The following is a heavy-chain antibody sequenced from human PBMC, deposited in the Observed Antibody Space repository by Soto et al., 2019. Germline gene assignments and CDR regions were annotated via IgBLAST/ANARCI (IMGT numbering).Heavy chain of an antibody. D-gene: IGHD3-22*01. V-gene: IGHV1-69*01. CDR3: VKDKLKHYYYDTGGYYYGAFDA. J-gene: IGHJ3*01. CDR1: GGTFSSYA. Sequence: QVQLVQSGAEVKKPGSSVKVSCKASGGTFSSYAISWVRQAPGQGLEWMGGIIPILGTPYYAQKFQGRVTITADESAGTVYMELSSLRSEDTAVFFCVKDKLKHYYYDTGGYYYGAFDAWGQGTMVTVSS. CDR2: IIPILGTP.